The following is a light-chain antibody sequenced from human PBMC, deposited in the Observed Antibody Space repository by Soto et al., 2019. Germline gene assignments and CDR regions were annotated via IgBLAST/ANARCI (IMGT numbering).Light chain of an antibody. J-gene: IGKJ3*01. CDR1: QDISNY. CDR3: QQYDNRLFT. CDR2: DAS. V-gene: IGKV1-33*01. Sequence: DIQMTQSPSSLSASVGDRVTITCQASQDISNYLNWYQQKPGKAPKLLIYDASNLETGVPSRFSGSGSGTDFTFTISSLQPEDIAIYYCQQYDNRLFTFGPGTKVDIK.